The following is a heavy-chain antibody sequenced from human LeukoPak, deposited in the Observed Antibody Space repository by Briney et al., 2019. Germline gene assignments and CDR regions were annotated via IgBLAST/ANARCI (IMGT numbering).Heavy chain of an antibody. CDR3: ARDQRYFDWLFSNWFDP. D-gene: IGHD3-9*01. J-gene: IGHJ5*02. V-gene: IGHV3-7*01. Sequence: GGSLRLSCAASGFTFSSYWMSWVRQAPGKGLERVANIKQDGSEKYYVDSVKGRFTISRDNAKNSLYLQMNSLRAEDTAVYYCARDQRYFDWLFSNWFDPWGQGTLVTVSS. CDR1: GFTFSSYW. CDR2: IKQDGSEK.